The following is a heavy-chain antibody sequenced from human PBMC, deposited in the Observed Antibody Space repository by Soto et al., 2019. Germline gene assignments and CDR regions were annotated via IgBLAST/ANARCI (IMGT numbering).Heavy chain of an antibody. CDR3: ARETAPSDV. CDR2: INAGNGNT. Sequence: QVQLVQSGAEVKKPGASVKVSCKASGYTFTSYAMHWVRQAPGQRLEWMGWINAGNGNTKYSQKFQGRVTITRDTSASTDYMELSSLRSEDTAVYYCARETAPSDVWGQGTTVTVSS. CDR1: GYTFTSYA. V-gene: IGHV1-3*01. J-gene: IGHJ6*02.